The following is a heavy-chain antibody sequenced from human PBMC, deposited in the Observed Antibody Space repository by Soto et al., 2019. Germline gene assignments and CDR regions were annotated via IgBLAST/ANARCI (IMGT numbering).Heavy chain of an antibody. Sequence: QVQLVQSGTEVKKPGASVKVSCKASGYTFTTHYMHWVRQAPGQGLEWMGIINPSGGSTTYALKFQGRVTMTSDTSTNTVYVELTSLRSEDTAIYFCARAGENYGSGTFSPPLRYYFNSWGQGTLVTVSS. CDR2: INPSGGST. CDR3: ARAGENYGSGTFSPPLRYYFNS. D-gene: IGHD3-10*01. CDR1: GYTFTTHY. V-gene: IGHV1-46*01. J-gene: IGHJ4*02.